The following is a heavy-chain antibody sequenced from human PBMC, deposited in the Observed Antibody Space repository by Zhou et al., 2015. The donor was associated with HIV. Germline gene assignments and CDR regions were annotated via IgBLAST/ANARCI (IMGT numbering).Heavy chain of an antibody. CDR1: GGTFSSYA. Sequence: QVQLVQSGAEVKKPGSSVKVSCKASGGTFSSYAISWVRQAPGQGLEWMGGIIPIFGTANYAQKFQGRVTITADESTSTAYMELSSLRSEDTAVYYCAREGGAGYDYGLGGVIDPDAFDIWGQGTSGHVSS. J-gene: IGHJ3*02. V-gene: IGHV1-69*01. D-gene: IGHD3-16*02. CDR3: AREGGAGYDYGLGGVIDPDAFDI. CDR2: IIPIFGTA.